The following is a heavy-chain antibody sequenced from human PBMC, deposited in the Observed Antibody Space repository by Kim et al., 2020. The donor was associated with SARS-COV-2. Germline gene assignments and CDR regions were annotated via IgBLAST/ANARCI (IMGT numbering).Heavy chain of an antibody. V-gene: IGHV3-30*18. Sequence: GGSLRLSCAASGFTFRSYGMHWVRQAPGKGPEWVAAVSNDGSRKYYADSVKGRFTISRDNSRDTLDLQMNSLRVEDTAVYYCAKELTGGRCCAFDIWGQGTMVTVSS. CDR3: AKELTGGRCCAFDI. CDR2: VSNDGSRK. CDR1: GFTFRSYG. D-gene: IGHD2-8*02. J-gene: IGHJ3*02.